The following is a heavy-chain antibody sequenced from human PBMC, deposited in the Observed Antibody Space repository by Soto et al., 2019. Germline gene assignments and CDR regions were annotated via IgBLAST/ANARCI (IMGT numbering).Heavy chain of an antibody. J-gene: IGHJ4*02. CDR2: IIPIFGTA. D-gene: IGHD1-26*01. CDR3: ARGDSAYSGSQGLFDY. V-gene: IGHV1-69*12. Sequence: QVQLVQSGAEVKKPGSSVKVSCKAYGGTFSSYAISWVRQAPGQGLEWMGGIIPIFGTANYAQKFQGRVTITADESTSTAYMELSSLRSEDMAVYYCARGDSAYSGSQGLFDYWGQGTLDTVSS. CDR1: GGTFSSYA.